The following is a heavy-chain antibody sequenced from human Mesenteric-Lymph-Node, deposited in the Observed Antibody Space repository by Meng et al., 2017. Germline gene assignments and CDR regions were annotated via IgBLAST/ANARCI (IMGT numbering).Heavy chain of an antibody. CDR1: FDSSSGTKW. CDR2: IYNRGSA. CDR3: ATHFGFSFDP. V-gene: IGHV4-4*02. Sequence: VQRQEPGSDLLMPSWTLSLTCAVSFDSSSGTKWCSWALRPPGKWLDWIGQIYNRGSASYNPSLKSRVTMSLDKSKNHMSLELTSVTASDTAVYFCATHFGFSFDPWGQGTLVTVSS. J-gene: IGHJ5*02. D-gene: IGHD3-10*01.